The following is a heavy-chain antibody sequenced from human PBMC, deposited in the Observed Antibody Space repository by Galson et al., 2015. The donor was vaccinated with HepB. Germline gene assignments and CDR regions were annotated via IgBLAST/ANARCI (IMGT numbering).Heavy chain of an antibody. J-gene: IGHJ5*02. CDR3: ARDPHGSSWYFRDAWFDP. V-gene: IGHV1-46*01. CDR1: GYTFTSYY. D-gene: IGHD6-13*01. CDR2: INPSGGST. Sequence: SVKVSCKASGYTFTSYYMHWVRQAPGQGLEWMGIINPSGGSTSYAQKFQGRVTMTRDTSTSTVYMELSSLRSEDTAVYYCARDPHGSSWYFRDAWFDPWGQGTLVTVSS.